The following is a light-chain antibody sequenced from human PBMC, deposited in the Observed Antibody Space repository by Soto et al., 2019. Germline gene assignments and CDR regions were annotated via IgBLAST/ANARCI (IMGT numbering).Light chain of an antibody. J-gene: IGLJ2*01. CDR3: SSYTGSYTLV. V-gene: IGLV2-14*01. CDR2: DVS. CDR1: SSDVGGYNY. Sequence: QSVLTQPASVSGSPGQSITISCTGTSSDVGGYNYVSWYQQHPGKAPKLMIYDVSNRPAGVSNRFSGSKSGNTASLTISGRQAEDEADYYCSSYTGSYTLVFGGGTKLTVL.